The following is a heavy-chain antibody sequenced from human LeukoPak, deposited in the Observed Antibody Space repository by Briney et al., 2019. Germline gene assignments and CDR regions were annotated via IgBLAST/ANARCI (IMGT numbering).Heavy chain of an antibody. V-gene: IGHV3-21*01. Sequence: GGSLRLSCAASGFTFSSYWMNWVRQAPGKGLEWVSSISSSSSYIYYADSVKGRFTISRDNAKNSLYLQMNGLRAEDTAVYYCARAPLAAAGGDYWGQGTLVTVSS. J-gene: IGHJ4*02. D-gene: IGHD6-13*01. CDR3: ARAPLAAAGGDY. CDR1: GFTFSSYW. CDR2: ISSSSSYI.